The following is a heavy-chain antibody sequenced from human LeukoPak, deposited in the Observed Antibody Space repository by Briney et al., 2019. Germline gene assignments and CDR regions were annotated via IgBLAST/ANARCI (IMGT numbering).Heavy chain of an antibody. J-gene: IGHJ4*02. CDR1: GYTFTDYY. Sequence: APVKVSCKASGYTFTDYYMHWVRQAPGQGLEWMGWINPNSGGTHYAQKFQGRVTMTRDTSISTAYMELSRLRSDDTAVYYCTRERSSGPALDYWGQGTLVTVSS. CDR3: TRERSSGPALDY. CDR2: INPNSGGT. D-gene: IGHD3-22*01. V-gene: IGHV1-2*02.